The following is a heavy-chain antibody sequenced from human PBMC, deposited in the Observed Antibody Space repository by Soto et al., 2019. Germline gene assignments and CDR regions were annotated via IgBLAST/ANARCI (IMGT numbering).Heavy chain of an antibody. CDR2: IDPSGGGT. V-gene: IGHV1-46*01. J-gene: IGHJ5*02. Sequence: ASVKVSCKASGYTFTSYYMHWVRQAPGQGLEWMGIIDPSGGGTTYAQKFQGRLTMTRDTSTSTVYMELSSLRSEDTAVYYCARDRVDCSGGNCWRSVEDTWGQGTLVTVSS. CDR1: GYTFTSYY. CDR3: ARDRVDCSGGNCWRSVEDT. D-gene: IGHD2-15*01.